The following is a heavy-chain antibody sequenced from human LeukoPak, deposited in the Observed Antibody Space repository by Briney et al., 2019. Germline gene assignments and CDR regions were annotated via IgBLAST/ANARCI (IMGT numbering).Heavy chain of an antibody. J-gene: IGHJ5*02. D-gene: IGHD3-16*02. CDR2: NNDSGST. CDR1: GGSFSGYY. CDR3: ARGRGDYVWGSYRLLWFDP. Sequence: SETLSLTCAVYGGSFSGYYWSWIRQPPGKGLEWIGENNDSGSTNYNPSLKSRVTISVDTSKNQFSLKLSSVTAADTAVYYCARGRGDYVWGSYRLLWFDPWGQGTLVTVSS. V-gene: IGHV4-34*01.